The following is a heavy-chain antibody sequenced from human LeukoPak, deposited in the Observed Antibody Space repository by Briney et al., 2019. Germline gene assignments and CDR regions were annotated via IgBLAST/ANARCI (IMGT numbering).Heavy chain of an antibody. CDR3: ARHVTTVSAGDWFDP. D-gene: IGHD4-11*01. J-gene: IGHJ5*02. Sequence: SETLSLTCTVSGGSISSYYWSWIRQPPGKGLEWIGYIYYSGSTKYNPSLKSRVTISVDTSKNQFSLELSSVTAADTAVYYCARHVTTVSAGDWFDPWGQGTLVTVSS. CDR2: IYYSGST. V-gene: IGHV4-59*08. CDR1: GGSISSYY.